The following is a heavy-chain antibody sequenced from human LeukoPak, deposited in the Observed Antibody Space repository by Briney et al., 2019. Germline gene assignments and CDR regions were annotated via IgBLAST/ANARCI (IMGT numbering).Heavy chain of an antibody. V-gene: IGHV3-53*01. Sequence: GGSLRLSCAASGFTVSNNYINWVRQAPGKGLEWVSVLYSGGGTYYADSVKGRFAISSDNSKNTLYLQMNNLRVEDTAVYYCARDGSGGYRNRGVFDIWGQGTMVTVSS. CDR1: GFTVSNNY. D-gene: IGHD5-18*01. CDR3: ARDGSGGYRNRGVFDI. CDR2: LYSGGGT. J-gene: IGHJ3*02.